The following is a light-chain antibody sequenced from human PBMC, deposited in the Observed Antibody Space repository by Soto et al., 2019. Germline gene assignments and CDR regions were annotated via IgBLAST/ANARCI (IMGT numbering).Light chain of an antibody. CDR2: DVS. V-gene: IGLV2-14*01. CDR3: SSYTSTSTVI. CDR1: SSDVGNYNY. Sequence: QSALTQPASVSGSPGQSITMSCSGTSSDVGNYNYVPWYQQHPGKAPKLIIFDVSNRPSGISNRFSGSKSGNTASLTISGLQAEDEADYYCSSYTSTSTVIFGGGTKLTVL. J-gene: IGLJ2*01.